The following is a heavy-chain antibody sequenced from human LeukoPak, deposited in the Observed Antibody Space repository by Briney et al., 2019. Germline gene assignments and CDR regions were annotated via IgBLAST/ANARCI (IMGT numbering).Heavy chain of an antibody. CDR1: GYTFTSYG. V-gene: IGHV1-2*06. Sequence: ASVKVSCKASGYTFTSYGISWVRQAPGQGLEWMGRINPNSGGTNYAQKFQGRVTMTRDTSISTAYMELSRLRSDDTAVYYCARAYHGYSSGWYWFDPWGQGTLVTVSS. D-gene: IGHD6-19*01. J-gene: IGHJ5*02. CDR3: ARAYHGYSSGWYWFDP. CDR2: INPNSGGT.